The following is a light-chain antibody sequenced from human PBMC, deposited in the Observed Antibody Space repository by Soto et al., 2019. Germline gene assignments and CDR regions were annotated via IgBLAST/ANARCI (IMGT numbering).Light chain of an antibody. V-gene: IGKV1-8*01. CDR3: QQYLSYPYT. CDR2: AAA. CDR1: QGISSY. J-gene: IGKJ2*01. Sequence: ALRLTQSPSSFSASTGDRVTITCRASQGISSYLAWYQQKPAKAPKLLIYAAATLQRAAPSRFSSSGSGTDFTLTMSRLQSDEFATYDCQQYLSYPYTFGQGTKVEI.